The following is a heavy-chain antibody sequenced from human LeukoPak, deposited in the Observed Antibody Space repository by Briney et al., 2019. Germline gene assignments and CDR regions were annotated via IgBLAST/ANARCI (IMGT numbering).Heavy chain of an antibody. V-gene: IGHV3-30*03. CDR2: ISYNGSNK. CDR3: ATAHYYDSSGYYDHDY. Sequence: GGSLRLSCAASGFTFSSYGMHWVRQAPGKGLEWVAVISYNGSNKYYADSVKGRFTISRDNSKNTLYLQMNSLRAEDTAVYYCATAHYYDSSGYYDHDYWGQGTLVTVPS. J-gene: IGHJ4*02. D-gene: IGHD3-22*01. CDR1: GFTFSSYG.